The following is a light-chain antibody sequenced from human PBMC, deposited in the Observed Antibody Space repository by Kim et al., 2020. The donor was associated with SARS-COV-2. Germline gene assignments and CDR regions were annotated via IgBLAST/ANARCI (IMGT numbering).Light chain of an antibody. J-gene: IGKJ1*01. CDR1: QSINTY. CDR3: QQSYSTPWT. Sequence: DIQMTQSPSSLSASVGDRVTITCRASQSINTYVNWYQQKPQRAPKLLINAASSLQSGVPSRFSGGGSGTDFTLTISTLQPEDFATYYCQQSYSTPWTFGHGTKVDIK. V-gene: IGKV1-39*01. CDR2: AAS.